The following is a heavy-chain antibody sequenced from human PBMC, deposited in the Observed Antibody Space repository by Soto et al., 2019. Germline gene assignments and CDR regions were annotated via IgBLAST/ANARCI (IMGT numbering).Heavy chain of an antibody. CDR2: ISYDGRNK. J-gene: IGHJ4*02. Sequence: GGSLRLSCAASGFTFSSYAMHWVRQAPGKGLGWVAVISYDGRNKYYADSVKGRFTISRDNSKNTLYLQMNSLRAEDTAVYYCARDPRSMVRGSFDYWGQGTRVTVSS. V-gene: IGHV3-30*04. D-gene: IGHD3-10*01. CDR1: GFTFSSYA. CDR3: ARDPRSMVRGSFDY.